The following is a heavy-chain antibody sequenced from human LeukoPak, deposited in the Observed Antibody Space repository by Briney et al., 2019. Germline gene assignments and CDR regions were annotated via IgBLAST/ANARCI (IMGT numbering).Heavy chain of an antibody. CDR1: GFTFSSYA. J-gene: IGHJ4*02. D-gene: IGHD2-15*01. CDR3: GKDRNVYCSGGSCYTL. CDR2: ISGGGDST. Sequence: GGSLRLSCTASGFTFSSYAMSWIRQPPGKGLEWVSLISGGGDSTYYAASVKGRFTISRDNSKNTLYLEMNSLRAEDTAVYYCGKDRNVYCSGGSCYTLWGQGTLVTVSS. V-gene: IGHV3-23*01.